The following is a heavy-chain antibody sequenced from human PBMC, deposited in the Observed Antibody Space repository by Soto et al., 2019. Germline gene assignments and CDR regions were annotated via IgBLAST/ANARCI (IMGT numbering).Heavy chain of an antibody. J-gene: IGHJ3*02. CDR3: ARTDDYGDYLDAFDI. D-gene: IGHD4-17*01. V-gene: IGHV1-2*04. CDR1: GYTFTGYY. CDR2: INPNSGGT. Sequence: VASVKVSCKASGYTFTGYYIHWVRQAPGQGLEWMGWINPNSGGTNYAQKFQGWVTMTRDTSISTAYMELSRLRSDDTAVYYCARTDDYGDYLDAFDIWGQGTMVTVSS.